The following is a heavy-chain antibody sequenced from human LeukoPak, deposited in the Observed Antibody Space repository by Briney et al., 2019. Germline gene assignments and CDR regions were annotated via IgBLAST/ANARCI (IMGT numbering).Heavy chain of an antibody. CDR3: ARGDDYGDYYFDY. J-gene: IGHJ4*02. CDR1: GGSFSGYY. Sequence: HPSETLSLTCAVYGGSFSGYYWSWIRQPPGKGLEWIGEINHSGSTNYNPSLKSRVTISVDTSKNQFSLKLSSVTAADTAVYYCARGDDYGDYYFDYWGQGTLVTVYS. CDR2: INHSGST. V-gene: IGHV4-34*01. D-gene: IGHD4-17*01.